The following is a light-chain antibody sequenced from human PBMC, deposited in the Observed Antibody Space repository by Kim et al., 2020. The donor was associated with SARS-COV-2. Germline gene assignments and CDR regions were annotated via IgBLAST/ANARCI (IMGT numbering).Light chain of an antibody. CDR1: QSVSSN. CDR3: QQYNNWPLT. J-gene: IGKJ4*01. Sequence: VSPGERATLSCRASQSVSSNLAWYQQKPGQAPRLLIYGASTSATGIPARFSGSGSGTEFTLTISSLQSEDFAVYYCQQYNNWPLTFGGGTKVDIK. V-gene: IGKV3-15*01. CDR2: GAS.